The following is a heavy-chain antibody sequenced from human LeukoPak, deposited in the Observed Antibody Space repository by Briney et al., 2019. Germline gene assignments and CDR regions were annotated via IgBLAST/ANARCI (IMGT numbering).Heavy chain of an antibody. D-gene: IGHD6-6*01. Sequence: ASVKVSCRASGYTFTSYGISWVRQAPGQGLEWMGWISVYNGDTNYAQKFQGRVTMTTDTSTSTAYMEVRSLRSDDTAVYYCARDRGRKRRTHFIAARLFDSWGQGTQVTVSS. CDR2: ISVYNGDT. CDR1: GYTFTSYG. V-gene: IGHV1-18*01. J-gene: IGHJ5*01. CDR3: ARDRGRKRRTHFIAARLFDS.